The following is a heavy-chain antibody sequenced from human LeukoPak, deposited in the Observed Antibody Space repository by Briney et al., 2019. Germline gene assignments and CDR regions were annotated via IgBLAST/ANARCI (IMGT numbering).Heavy chain of an antibody. CDR2: IYHSGST. CDR3: ARGMGYYDSSGYYYSDYYYYMDV. J-gene: IGHJ6*03. CDR1: GYSISSGYY. D-gene: IGHD3-22*01. Sequence: SETLSLTCTVSGYSISSGYYWGWIRQPPGKGLEWIGSIYHSGSTYYNPSLKSRVTISVDTSKNQFSLKLSSVTAADTAVYYCARGMGYYDSSGYYYSDYYYYMDVWGKGTTVTVSS. V-gene: IGHV4-38-2*02.